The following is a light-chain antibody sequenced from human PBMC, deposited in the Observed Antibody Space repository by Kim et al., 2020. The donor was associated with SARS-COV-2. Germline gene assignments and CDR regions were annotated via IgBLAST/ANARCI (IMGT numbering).Light chain of an antibody. CDR1: LDISSY. CDR3: QHYYSYPLT. CDR2: AAS. V-gene: IGKV1-8*01. J-gene: IGKJ4*01. Sequence: SASTGDRITITCRASLDISSYLAWYQQKPGKAPKLLIYAASTLQSGVPSRFTGSGSGTDFTLTISGLQSEDFATYHCQHYYSYPLTFGGGTKVEI.